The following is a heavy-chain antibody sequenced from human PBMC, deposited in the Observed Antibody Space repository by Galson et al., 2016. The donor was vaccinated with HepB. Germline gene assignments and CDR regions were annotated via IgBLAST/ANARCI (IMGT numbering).Heavy chain of an antibody. CDR1: GGPISSSNW. CDR2: IYHSGRS. J-gene: IGHJ6*02. CDR3: ARDSPSHYDFWSGYYGGGGDYYYYGMDV. V-gene: IGHV4-4*02. Sequence: ETLSLTCAVSGGPISSSNWWSWVRQPPGKGLEWIGEIYHSGRSNYNPSLKSRVTISVDKSKNQFSLKLSSVTAADTAMYYCARDSPSHYDFWSGYYGGGGDYYYYGMDVWGPGTTVTVSS. D-gene: IGHD3-3*01.